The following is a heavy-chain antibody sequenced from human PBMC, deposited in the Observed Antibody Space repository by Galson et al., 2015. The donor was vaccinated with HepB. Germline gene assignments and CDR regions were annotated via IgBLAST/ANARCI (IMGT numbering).Heavy chain of an antibody. D-gene: IGHD6-13*01. V-gene: IGHV4-34*01. Sequence: ETLSLTCAVYGGSFSGYYWSWVRQPPGKGLEWIGEIHHSGSTNYNPSLQSRVTISVDTSKNQFSLKLSSVTAADTAVYYCARAITAAGAFSPLRELRAPYYYFDYWGQGTLVTVSS. CDR2: IHHSGST. J-gene: IGHJ4*02. CDR3: ARAITAAGAFSPLRELRAPYYYFDY. CDR1: GGSFSGYY.